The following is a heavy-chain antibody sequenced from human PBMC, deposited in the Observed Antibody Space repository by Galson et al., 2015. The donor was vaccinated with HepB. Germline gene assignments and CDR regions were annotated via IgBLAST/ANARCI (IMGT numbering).Heavy chain of an antibody. CDR2: IDSSGSTI. CDR1: GFTFSGYS. Sequence: SLRLSCAASGFTFSGYSMNWVRQAPGKGLEWISYIDSSGSTISYPDSVKGRFTVSRDNAKNLLYLQMSSLRDEDTAVYYCARSKWIEAAECSHWGQGTLVTVSS. V-gene: IGHV3-48*02. CDR3: ARSKWIEAAECSH. D-gene: IGHD6-13*01. J-gene: IGHJ4*02.